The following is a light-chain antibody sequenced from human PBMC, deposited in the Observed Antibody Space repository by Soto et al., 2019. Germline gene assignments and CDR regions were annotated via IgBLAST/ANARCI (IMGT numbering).Light chain of an antibody. Sequence: QSVLTQPASVSGSPGQSITISCTGTSSDVGGYNYVSWFQQHPGKAPKLKIYEVSNRPSGVSNRFSGSKSGNTASLTISGLQAEDEADYYCCSYAGSYSYVFGTGTKLTVL. CDR2: EVS. CDR1: SSDVGGYNY. J-gene: IGLJ1*01. V-gene: IGLV2-14*03. CDR3: CSYAGSYSYV.